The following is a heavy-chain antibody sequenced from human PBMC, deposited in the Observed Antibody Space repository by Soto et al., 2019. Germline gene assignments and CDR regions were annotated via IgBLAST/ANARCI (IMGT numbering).Heavy chain of an antibody. CDR3: ARVKSPGYSSSNFDY. Sequence: QVQLQQWGAGLLKPSETLSLTCAVYGGSFSGYYWSWTRQPPGKGLEWIGEINHSGSTNYNPSLKSRVTISVDTSKNQFSLKLSSVTAADTAVYYCARVKSPGYSSSNFDYWGQGTLVTVSS. V-gene: IGHV4-34*01. J-gene: IGHJ4*02. D-gene: IGHD6-13*01. CDR2: INHSGST. CDR1: GGSFSGYY.